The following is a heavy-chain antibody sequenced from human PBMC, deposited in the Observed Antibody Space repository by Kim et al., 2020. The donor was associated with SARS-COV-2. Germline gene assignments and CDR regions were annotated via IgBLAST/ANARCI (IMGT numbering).Heavy chain of an antibody. CDR3: ANPRGGVTDF. V-gene: IGHV3-23*01. J-gene: IGHJ4*02. Sequence: TPYAAHGKGRFTISRDNTKNTLYLQMNSLGAEDTAVYYCANPRGGVTDFWGQGTLVTVSS. CDR2: T. D-gene: IGHD2-21*02.